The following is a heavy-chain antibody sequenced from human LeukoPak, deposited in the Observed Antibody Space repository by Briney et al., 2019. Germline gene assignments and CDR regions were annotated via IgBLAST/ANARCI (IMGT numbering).Heavy chain of an antibody. CDR3: ARLRLPYSPSFYFDY. J-gene: IGHJ4*02. CDR1: GFTFDDHG. D-gene: IGHD1-26*01. CDR2: INWNGGST. V-gene: IGHV3-20*04. Sequence: GGSLRLSCAASGFTFDDHGMGWVRQAPGKGLEWVSGINWNGGSTNYADSVKGRFTISRDNAKKSLSLQMNSLRDEDTALYYCARLRLPYSPSFYFDYWGQGTLVTVSS.